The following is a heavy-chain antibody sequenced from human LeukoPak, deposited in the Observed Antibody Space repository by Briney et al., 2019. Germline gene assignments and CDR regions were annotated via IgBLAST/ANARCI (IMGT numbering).Heavy chain of an antibody. CDR1: GFTVSSNH. CDR3: ARMTRDGYKMLDY. CDR2: IYSGGST. Sequence: SGGSLRLSCAASGFTVSSNHMSLVRQAPGKGLEWVSVIYSGGSTYYADSVKGRFTISRDNSKNTLYLQMNSLRAEDTAVYYCARMTRDGYKMLDYWGQGTLVPVSS. J-gene: IGHJ4*02. V-gene: IGHV3-66*01. D-gene: IGHD5-24*01.